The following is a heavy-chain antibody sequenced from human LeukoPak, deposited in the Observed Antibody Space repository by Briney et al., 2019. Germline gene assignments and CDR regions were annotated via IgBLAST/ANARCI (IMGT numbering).Heavy chain of an antibody. D-gene: IGHD2/OR15-2a*01. J-gene: IGHJ6*02. CDR2: ISHTGST. CDR1: GGSVSSGGFS. Sequence: SETLSLTCAVSGGSVSSGGFSWRWIRQPPGKGLECIGSISHTGSTYYNPSLKSRVTISVDSSKNQFSLKLSSVTAADTAVYYCAREGYFYGMDVWGQGTTVTVSS. V-gene: IGHV4-30-2*01. CDR3: AREGYFYGMDV.